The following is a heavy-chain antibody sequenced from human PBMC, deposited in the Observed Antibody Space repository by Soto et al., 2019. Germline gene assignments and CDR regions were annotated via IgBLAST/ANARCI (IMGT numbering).Heavy chain of an antibody. Sequence: PGESLKISCKASGYSFTTYWIGWVRQMPGKGLEWMGIIYPSDSDTRYSPSFQGQVTISADNSISTTHLQWRSLKASDTAMYYCARHEYNSGWRYFDYWGQGTLVTVSS. J-gene: IGHJ4*02. D-gene: IGHD6-19*01. CDR1: GYSFTTYW. CDR3: ARHEYNSGWRYFDY. V-gene: IGHV5-51*01. CDR2: IYPSDSDT.